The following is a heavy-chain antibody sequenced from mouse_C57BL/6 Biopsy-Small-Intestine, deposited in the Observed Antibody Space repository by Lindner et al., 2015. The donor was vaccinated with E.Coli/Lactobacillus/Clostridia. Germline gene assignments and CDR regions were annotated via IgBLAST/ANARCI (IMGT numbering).Heavy chain of an antibody. CDR3: VRYYGDY. CDR1: GYTFTDYN. J-gene: IGHJ2*01. Sequence: VQLQESGPELVKPGASVRISCKTSGYTFTDYNMDWVKQSHGKSLEWIGYIYPNSGDSGYNQKFKNKATLTVDKSSGTAYMELHSLTSEDSAVYYCVRYYGDYWGQGTILTVSS. D-gene: IGHD1-1*01. CDR2: IYPNSGDS. V-gene: IGHV1-34*02.